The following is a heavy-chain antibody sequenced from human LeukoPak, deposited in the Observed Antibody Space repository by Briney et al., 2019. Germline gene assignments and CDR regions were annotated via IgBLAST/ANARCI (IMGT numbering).Heavy chain of an antibody. Sequence: SVKVSCKASGYNFINYYMHYLRQAPGHGLEWMGRIIPILGIANYAQKFQGRVTITADKSTSTAYMELSSLRSEDTAVYYCATTADIVATIGEGALDYWGQGTLVTVSS. D-gene: IGHD5-12*01. V-gene: IGHV1-69*02. CDR3: ATTADIVATIGEGALDY. CDR1: GYNFINYY. CDR2: IIPILGIA. J-gene: IGHJ4*02.